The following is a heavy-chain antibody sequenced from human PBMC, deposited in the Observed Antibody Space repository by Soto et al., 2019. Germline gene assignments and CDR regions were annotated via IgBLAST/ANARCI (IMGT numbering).Heavy chain of an antibody. V-gene: IGHV4-4*02. J-gene: IGHJ4*02. CDR3: ARETLLAVGYCSGGSCYSYFDY. Sequence: SETLSLTCAVSGGSISSSNWWSWVRQPPGKGLEWIGEIYHSGSTNYNPSLKSRVTISVDKSKNQFSLKLSSVTAADTAVYYCARETLLAVGYCSGGSCYSYFDYWGQGTLVTAPQ. D-gene: IGHD2-15*01. CDR1: GGSISSSNW. CDR2: IYHSGST.